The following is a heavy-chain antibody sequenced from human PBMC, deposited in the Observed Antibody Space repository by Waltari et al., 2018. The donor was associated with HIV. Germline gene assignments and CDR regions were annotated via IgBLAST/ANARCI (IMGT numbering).Heavy chain of an antibody. J-gene: IGHJ4*02. Sequence: QLQLQESGPGLVKPSETLSLTCTVSGGSIRSSSYYWGWIRQPPGKGLEWIGSIYFRGSTYYNPSLKSRVTISVDTSKNQFSLKLSSVTAADTSVYYCARHFWGGLRFLEWYDYWGQGTLVTVSS. CDR3: ARHFWGGLRFLEWYDY. CDR1: GGSIRSSSYY. V-gene: IGHV4-39*01. D-gene: IGHD3-3*01. CDR2: IYFRGST.